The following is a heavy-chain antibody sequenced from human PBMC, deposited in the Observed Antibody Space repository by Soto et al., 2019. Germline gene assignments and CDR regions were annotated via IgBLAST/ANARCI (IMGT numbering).Heavy chain of an antibody. CDR1: GFTMSTYS. CDR3: SKWSGYGDL. V-gene: IGHV3-23*01. CDR2: ISVTPGIT. D-gene: IGHD5-12*01. Sequence: GGSLRLSCAASGFTMSTYSVTWVRQAPGKGLEWVSGISVTPGITFYADSVKGRFTISRDSSNNAVYLQMNSLRAEDTAMYFCSKWSGYGDLWGQGTLVTVSS. J-gene: IGHJ4*02.